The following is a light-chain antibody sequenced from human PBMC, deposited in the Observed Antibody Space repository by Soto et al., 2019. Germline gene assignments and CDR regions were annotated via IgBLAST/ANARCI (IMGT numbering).Light chain of an antibody. CDR3: TLYTRSTTIV. J-gene: IGLJ1*01. CDR1: SSDVGSNDR. Sequence: QSVLTQPPPVSGSPGQSVTISCTGTSSDVGSNDRVSWYQQPPGAAPKLMIYEVTNRPSGVPDRFSGSKSGNTASLTISGLQAEDEADYYCTLYTRSTTIVFGTGTKVTVL. CDR2: EVT. V-gene: IGLV2-18*01.